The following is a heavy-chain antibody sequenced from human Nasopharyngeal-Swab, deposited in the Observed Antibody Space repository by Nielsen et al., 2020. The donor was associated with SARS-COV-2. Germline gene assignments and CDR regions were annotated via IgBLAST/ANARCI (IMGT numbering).Heavy chain of an antibody. Sequence: PGKGLEWVSSISSSTSYIYYADSVKGRFTISRDNAKNSLYLQMNSLRAEDTAVYYCARVSGYSTSYDAFDIWGQGTMVTVSS. J-gene: IGHJ3*02. CDR3: ARVSGYSTSYDAFDI. D-gene: IGHD6-6*01. CDR2: ISSSTSYI. V-gene: IGHV3-21*01.